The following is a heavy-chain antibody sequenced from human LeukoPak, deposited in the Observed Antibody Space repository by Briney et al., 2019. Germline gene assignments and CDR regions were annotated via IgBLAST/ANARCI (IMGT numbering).Heavy chain of an antibody. J-gene: IGHJ4*02. CDR2: IYYSGST. D-gene: IGHD1-14*01. CDR3: ARLLGYNGRITY. V-gene: IGHV4-39*01. CDR1: GGSISSSSYY. Sequence: SETLSLTCTVSGGSISSSSYYWGWIRQPPGKGLEWIGSIYYSGSTYYNPSLKSRVTISVDTSKNQFSLKLSSVTAADTAVYYCARLLGYNGRITYWGQGTLVTVSS.